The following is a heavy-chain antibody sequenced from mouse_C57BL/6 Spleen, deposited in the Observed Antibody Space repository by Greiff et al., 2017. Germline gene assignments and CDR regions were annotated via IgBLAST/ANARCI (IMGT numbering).Heavy chain of an antibody. CDR3: APIYYGNYETMDY. D-gene: IGHD2-1*01. CDR2: IDPANGNT. V-gene: IGHV14-3*01. CDR1: GFNIKNTY. Sequence: EVQLQQSVAELVRPGASVKLSCTASGFNIKNTYMHWVKQRPEQGLEWIGRIDPANGNTKYAQKFQGKATITADTSSNTAYLQLSSLTSEDTAIYSCAPIYYGNYETMDYWGQGTSVTVSS. J-gene: IGHJ4*01.